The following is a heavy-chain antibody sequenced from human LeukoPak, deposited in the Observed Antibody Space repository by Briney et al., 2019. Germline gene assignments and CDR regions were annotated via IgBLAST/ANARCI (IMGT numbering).Heavy chain of an antibody. J-gene: IGHJ5*02. CDR3: ARDYFDFWSGYYSGGTNWFDP. V-gene: IGHV1-18*01. CDR1: GYTFTSYG. D-gene: IGHD3-3*01. Sequence: GASVKVSCRASGYTFTSYGISWVRQAPGQGLEWMRWISAYNGNTNYAQKLQGRVTMTTDTSTSTAYMELRSLRSDDTAVYYCARDYFDFWSGYYSGGTNWFDPWGQGTLVTVSS. CDR2: ISAYNGNT.